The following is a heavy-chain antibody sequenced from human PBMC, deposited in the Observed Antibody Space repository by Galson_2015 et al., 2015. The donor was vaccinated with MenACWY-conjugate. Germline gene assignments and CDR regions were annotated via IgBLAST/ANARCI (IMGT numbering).Heavy chain of an antibody. CDR3: ARSPIKTYLDY. Sequence: SLRLSCAASGFTFSTYSMHWVRQTPGKGLEWVSSISGDSLYIYYADSMRGRFTISRDNAKNSLYLQTNSLRAEDTAVYYCARSPIKTYLDYWGQGILVTVSS. J-gene: IGHJ4*02. CDR1: GFTFSTYS. D-gene: IGHD5/OR15-5a*01. V-gene: IGHV3-21*01. CDR2: ISGDSLYI.